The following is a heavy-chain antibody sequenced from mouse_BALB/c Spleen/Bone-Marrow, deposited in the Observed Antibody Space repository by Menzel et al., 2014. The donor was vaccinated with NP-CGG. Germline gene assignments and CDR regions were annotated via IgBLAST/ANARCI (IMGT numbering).Heavy chain of an antibody. CDR2: INPSSGYT. J-gene: IGHJ4*01. Sequence: QVHVKQSGAELARPGASVKMSCRASGYTFXTYTMHWVKQRPGQGLEWIGYINPSSGYTYYNQKFKDKATLTADKSSSAAYLQLSSLTSEDSAVCYCSGVYGNYDAMDYWGQGTSVTVSS. CDR1: GYTFXTYT. D-gene: IGHD2-1*01. V-gene: IGHV1-4*01. CDR3: SGVYGNYDAMDY.